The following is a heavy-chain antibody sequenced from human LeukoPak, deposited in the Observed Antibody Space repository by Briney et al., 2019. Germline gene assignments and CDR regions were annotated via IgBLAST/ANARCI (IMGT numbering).Heavy chain of an antibody. D-gene: IGHD2-15*01. CDR3: ARSGYCSGGSCHTFDY. CDR1: GYTFTSYY. V-gene: IGHV1-46*01. J-gene: IGHJ4*02. CDR2: INPSGGST. Sequence: ASVKVSCKASGYTFTSYYMHWVRQAPGQGLGWMGIINPSGGSTSYAQKFQGRVTMTRDTSTSTVYMELSSLRSEDTAVYYCARSGYCSGGSCHTFDYWGQGTLVTVSS.